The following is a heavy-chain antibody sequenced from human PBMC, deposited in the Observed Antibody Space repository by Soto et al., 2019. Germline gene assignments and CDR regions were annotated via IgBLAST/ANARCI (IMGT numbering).Heavy chain of an antibody. J-gene: IGHJ6*02. V-gene: IGHV1-69*13. D-gene: IGHD2-21*02. CDR1: GGTFSSYA. CDR2: IIPIFGTA. Sequence: ASVKVSCKASGGTFSSYAISWVRQAPGQGLEWMGGIIPIFGTANYAQKFQGRVTITADESTSTAYMELSSLRSEDTAVYYCATTLPNCGGDCYYYYGMDVWGQGTTVTVSS. CDR3: ATTLPNCGGDCYYYYGMDV.